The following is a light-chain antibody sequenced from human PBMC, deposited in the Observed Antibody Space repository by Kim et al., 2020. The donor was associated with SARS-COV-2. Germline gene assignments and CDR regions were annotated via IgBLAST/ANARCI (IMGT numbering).Light chain of an antibody. J-gene: IGKJ1*01. CDR3: QQYNT. CDR1: QSISSW. V-gene: IGKV1-5*01. Sequence: ATLSASVGDRVTITCRASQSISSWLAWYQQKPGKAPKLLIYDASSLESGVPSRFSGSGSGTEFTLTSSSLQPDDFATYYCQQYNTFGQGTKVDIK. CDR2: DAS.